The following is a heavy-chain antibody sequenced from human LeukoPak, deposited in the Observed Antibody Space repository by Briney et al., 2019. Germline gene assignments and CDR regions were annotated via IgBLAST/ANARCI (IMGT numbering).Heavy chain of an antibody. J-gene: IGHJ5*02. Sequence: PSETLSLTCTVSGGSISSYYWSWIRQPPGKGLEWVGYIYYSGSTNYNPSLKSRVTISVDTSKNQFSLKLSSVTAADTAVYYCARASSGWYNWFDPWGQGTLVTVSS. D-gene: IGHD6-19*01. V-gene: IGHV4-59*01. CDR1: GGSISSYY. CDR3: ARASSGWYNWFDP. CDR2: IYYSGST.